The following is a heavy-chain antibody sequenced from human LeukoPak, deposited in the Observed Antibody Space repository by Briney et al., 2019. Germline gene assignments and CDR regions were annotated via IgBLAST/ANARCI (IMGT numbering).Heavy chain of an antibody. CDR1: GSTFSSYA. CDR2: ISYDGSNK. J-gene: IGHJ3*02. Sequence: GGSLRLSCAASGSTFSSYAMHWVRQAPGKGLEWVAVISYDGSNKYYADSVKGRFTISRDNSKNTLYLQMNSLRAEDTAVYYCARDRVAFDIWGQGTMVTVSS. CDR3: ARDRVAFDI. D-gene: IGHD2-15*01. V-gene: IGHV3-30*04.